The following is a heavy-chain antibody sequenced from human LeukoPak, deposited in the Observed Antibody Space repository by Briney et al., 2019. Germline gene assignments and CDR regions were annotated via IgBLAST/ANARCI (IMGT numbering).Heavy chain of an antibody. CDR3: ARAREAPANVFPDH. D-gene: IGHD2-15*01. Sequence: GWSLTLSCAASGFTFSRYWMTWGRQSPGKGLEWVANINQDGSEKYYGDSVTGRFTISRDNAENSLFLQMNSLRADDTGVYYCARAREAPANVFPDHWGQGVVVTVSS. CDR2: INQDGSEK. J-gene: IGHJ4*02. CDR1: GFTFSRYW. V-gene: IGHV3-7*01.